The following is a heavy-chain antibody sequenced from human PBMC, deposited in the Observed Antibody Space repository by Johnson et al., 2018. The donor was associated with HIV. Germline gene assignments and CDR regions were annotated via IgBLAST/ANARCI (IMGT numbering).Heavy chain of an antibody. V-gene: IGHV3-33*01. CDR3: ASNTRWTYDGFDI. Sequence: QVQLVESWGGVVQPGRSLRLSCAASGFTFSSYGMHWVRQAPGKGLEWVAVIWYDGSNKYYADSVKGRFTISRDNSKNTLYLQLNSLRVEDTAVYYCASNTRWTYDGFDIWGQGTMVTVSS. J-gene: IGHJ3*02. D-gene: IGHD2-2*02. CDR1: GFTFSSYG. CDR2: IWYDGSNK.